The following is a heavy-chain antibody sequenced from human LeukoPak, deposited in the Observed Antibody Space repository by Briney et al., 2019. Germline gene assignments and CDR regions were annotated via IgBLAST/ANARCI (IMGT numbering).Heavy chain of an antibody. Sequence: ASVKVSCKASGYTFTSYGISWVRQAPGQGLEWMGWISDYNSNKSYEQKLQGRVNMTTDTSTSTAYMELRSVRSDDTAVYYCARDDGVAVDGTCDYWGQGTLVTVSS. V-gene: IGHV1-18*01. CDR1: GYTFTSYG. CDR2: ISDYNSNK. D-gene: IGHD6-19*01. CDR3: ARDDGVAVDGTCDY. J-gene: IGHJ4*02.